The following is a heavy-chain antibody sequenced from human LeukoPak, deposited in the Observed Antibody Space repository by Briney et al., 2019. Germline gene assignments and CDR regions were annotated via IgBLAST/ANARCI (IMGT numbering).Heavy chain of an antibody. CDR3: ARAEWSNWYFDL. CDR2: IKQDGSEK. Sequence: PGGSLGLSCAASGFTSSTYWMNWVRQAPGKGLEWVANIKQDGSEKYYVDSVKGRFTLSRDSAKNSLYLQMNSLRAEDTAVYYCARAEWSNWYFDLWGRGTLVTVSS. V-gene: IGHV3-7*03. D-gene: IGHD3-3*01. CDR1: GFTSSTYW. J-gene: IGHJ2*01.